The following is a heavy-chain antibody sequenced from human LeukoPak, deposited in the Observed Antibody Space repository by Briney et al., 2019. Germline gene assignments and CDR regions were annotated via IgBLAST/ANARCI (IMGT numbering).Heavy chain of an antibody. D-gene: IGHD2-2*02. J-gene: IGHJ4*02. CDR2: IYYSGST. CDR3: ARAAFYCSSTSCNIKVVDY. V-gene: IGHV4-59*01. Sequence: SETLSLTCTVSGGSISSYYWSWLRQPPGKGLEWIGYIYYSGSTNYNPSLKSRVTISVDTSKNQFSLKLSSVTAADTAVYYCARAAFYCSSTSCNIKVVDYWGQGTLVTVSS. CDR1: GGSISSYY.